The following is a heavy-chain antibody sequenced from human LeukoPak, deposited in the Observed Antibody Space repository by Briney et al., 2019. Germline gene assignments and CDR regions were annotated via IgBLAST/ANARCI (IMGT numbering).Heavy chain of an antibody. D-gene: IGHD3-22*01. CDR3: SKGGGSTMIDFFDY. CDR2: ISGSGGST. CDR1: GFTFSSYA. V-gene: IGHV3-23*01. J-gene: IGHJ4*02. Sequence: PGESLRLSCAASGFTFSSYAMSWVRQAPGKGLERVSAISGSGGSTYYADSVKGRFTISRDNSKNTLYPQMNSLRAEDTAVYYCSKGGGSTMIDFFDYWGQGSLVTVSS.